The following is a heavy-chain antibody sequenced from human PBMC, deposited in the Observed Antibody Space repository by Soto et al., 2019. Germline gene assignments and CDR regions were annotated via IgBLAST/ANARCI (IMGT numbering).Heavy chain of an antibody. V-gene: IGHV1-69*13. J-gene: IGHJ4*02. CDR2: IIPILATP. CDR1: GGAFINYA. D-gene: IGHD1-26*01. Sequence: PWASVTVSCKASGGAFINYAISWLRQAPGQGLEWMGGIIPILATPKYAQKFQGRVTISADESTSTAYMEVSSLRSEDTAVYYCARDHSLVGGTYYFDYWGQGTLVTVSS. CDR3: ARDHSLVGGTYYFDY.